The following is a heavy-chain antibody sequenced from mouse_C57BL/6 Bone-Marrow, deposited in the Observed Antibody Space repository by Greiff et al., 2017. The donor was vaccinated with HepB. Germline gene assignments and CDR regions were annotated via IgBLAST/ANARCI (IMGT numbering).Heavy chain of an antibody. J-gene: IGHJ2*01. CDR2: IGPNSGGT. V-gene: IGHV1-72*01. D-gene: IGHD1-1*01. CDR3: AREHKYCGSGDYFDY. Sequence: QVQLLQSGAELVKPGASVKLSCKASGYTFTSYWMPWVKQRPGRGLEWIGRIGPNSGGTKYNEKIKSKDTLTVDKPSSTDYMQHSRLTSEDSAVYDSAREHKYCGSGDYFDYWGQGTTLTVSS. CDR1: GYTFTSYW.